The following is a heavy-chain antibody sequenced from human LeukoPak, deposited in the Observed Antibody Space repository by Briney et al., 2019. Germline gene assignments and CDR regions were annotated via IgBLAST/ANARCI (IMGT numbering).Heavy chain of an antibody. D-gene: IGHD3-3*01. CDR2: ISGSGGST. J-gene: IGHJ4*02. Sequence: GGSLRLSCAASGFTFSSYAMSWVRQAPGKGLEWVSAISGSGGSTYYADSVKGRFTISRDNSKNTLYLQMNSLRAEDTAVYYCAKGPLPYDFCSGYWKDFWGQGTLVTVSS. CDR3: AKGPLPYDFCSGYWKDF. CDR1: GFTFSSYA. V-gene: IGHV3-23*01.